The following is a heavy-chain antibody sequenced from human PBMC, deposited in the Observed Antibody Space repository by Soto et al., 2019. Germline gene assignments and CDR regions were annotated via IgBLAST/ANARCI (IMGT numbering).Heavy chain of an antibody. V-gene: IGHV3-48*01. CDR3: ARDRFDYYDSSGYWRFDP. J-gene: IGHJ5*02. Sequence: GGSLRLSYAASGFTFSSYSMNWVRQAPGKGLEWVSYISSSSRTIYYADSVKGRFTISRDNAKNSLYLQMNSLRAEDTAVYYCARDRFDYYDSSGYWRFDPWGQGTLVTVSS. D-gene: IGHD3-22*01. CDR1: GFTFSSYS. CDR2: ISSSSRTI.